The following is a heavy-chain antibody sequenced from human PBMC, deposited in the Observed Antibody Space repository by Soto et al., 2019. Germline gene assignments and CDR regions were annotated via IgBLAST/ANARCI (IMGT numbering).Heavy chain of an antibody. CDR3: ARKGLGQYDFWSGYQKDDAFDI. V-gene: IGHV3-13*01. CDR1: GFTFSSYD. Sequence: PGGSLRLSCAASGFTFSSYDMHLVRQATGKGLEWVSAIGTAGDTYYPGSVKGRFTISRENAKNSLYLQMNSLRAEDTAVYYCARKGLGQYDFWSGYQKDDAFDIWGQGTMVTVSS. CDR2: IGTAGDT. J-gene: IGHJ3*02. D-gene: IGHD3-3*01.